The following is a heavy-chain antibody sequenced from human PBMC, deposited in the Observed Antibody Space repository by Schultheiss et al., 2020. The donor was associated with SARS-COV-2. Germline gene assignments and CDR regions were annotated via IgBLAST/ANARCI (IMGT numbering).Heavy chain of an antibody. Sequence: ESLKISCAASGFTFSSYAMSWVRQAPGKGLEWVSAISGSGGSTYYADSVKGRFTISRDNSKNTLYLQMNSLRAEDTAVYYCAKDLRIAVAGPDYWGQGTLVTVSS. CDR3: AKDLRIAVAGPDY. V-gene: IGHV3-23*01. D-gene: IGHD6-19*01. J-gene: IGHJ4*02. CDR1: GFTFSSYA. CDR2: ISGSGGST.